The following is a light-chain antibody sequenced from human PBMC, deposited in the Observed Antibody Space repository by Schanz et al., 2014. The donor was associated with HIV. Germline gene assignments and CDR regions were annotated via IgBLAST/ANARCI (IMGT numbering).Light chain of an antibody. Sequence: NQMTQSPSSLSASVGDRVTITCRASQSISSYLNWYQQKPGKAPKLLIYAASSLQSGVPSRFSGSGSGTDFTLTISSLQPEDFATYYCQQSYSTTWTFGQGTKVEIK. CDR2: AAS. CDR3: QQSYSTTWT. V-gene: IGKV1-39*01. J-gene: IGKJ1*01. CDR1: QSISSY.